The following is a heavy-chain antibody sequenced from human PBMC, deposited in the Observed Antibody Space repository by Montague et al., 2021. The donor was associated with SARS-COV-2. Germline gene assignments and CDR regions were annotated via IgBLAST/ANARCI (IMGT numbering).Heavy chain of an antibody. CDR3: ARGLYNWNYEHWFDT. CDR2: IYYSGST. CDR1: GGSVGSSHYY. Sequence: SETLSLTCTVSGGSVGSSHYYWAWIRQPPGKGLEWIGTIYYSGSTYYNPFPRSRVTIDVDASTNQFSLELHSVTAADTAVYFCARGLYNWNYEHWFDTWGQGTLVTVSS. D-gene: IGHD1-7*01. J-gene: IGHJ5*02. V-gene: IGHV4-39*01.